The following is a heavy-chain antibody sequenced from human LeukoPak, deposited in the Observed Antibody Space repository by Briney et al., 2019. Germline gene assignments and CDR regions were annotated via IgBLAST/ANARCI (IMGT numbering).Heavy chain of an antibody. V-gene: IGHV1-46*01. CDR3: ARDVPEEYYYDSSGYHPASDY. D-gene: IGHD3-22*01. CDR2: INPSGGST. CDR1: GYTFSSYY. J-gene: IGHJ4*02. Sequence: ASVKVSCKASGYTFSSYYMHWVRQAPGQGLEWMGIINPSGGSTNYAQKFQGRVTMTRDTSTSTIYMELSSLRSEDTAVYYCARDVPEEYYYDSSGYHPASDYWGQGTLVTVSS.